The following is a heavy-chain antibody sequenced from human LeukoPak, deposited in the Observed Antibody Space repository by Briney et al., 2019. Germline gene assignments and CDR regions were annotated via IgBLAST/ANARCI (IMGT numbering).Heavy chain of an antibody. CDR3: ARDGSGSGWFDP. CDR1: GYTFTGYY. Sequence: ASVKVSCKASGYTFTGYYMHWVRQAPGQGLEWMGWVNPTSGGTNYAQKFQGRVTITRDTSASTVYMELSSLRSEDTAVYYCARDGSGSGWFDPWGQGTLVTVSS. V-gene: IGHV1-2*02. CDR2: VNPTSGGT. D-gene: IGHD3-10*01. J-gene: IGHJ5*02.